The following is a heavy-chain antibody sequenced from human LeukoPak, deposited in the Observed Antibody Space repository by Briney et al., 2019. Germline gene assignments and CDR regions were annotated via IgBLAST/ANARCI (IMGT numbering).Heavy chain of an antibody. J-gene: IGHJ4*02. V-gene: IGHV3-48*01. D-gene: IGHD3-3*01. CDR2: ISSSSSTI. CDR3: ATNEYDFWSGYTY. Sequence: GGSLRPSCAASGFTFSSYSMNWVRQAPGKGLEWVSYISSSSSTIYYADSVKGRFTISRDNAKNSLYLQMNSLRAEDTAVYYCATNEYDFWSGYTYWGQGTLVTVSS. CDR1: GFTFSSYS.